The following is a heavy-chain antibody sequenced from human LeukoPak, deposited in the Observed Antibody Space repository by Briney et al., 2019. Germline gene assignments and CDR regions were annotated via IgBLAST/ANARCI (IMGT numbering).Heavy chain of an antibody. CDR1: GFTFSSCA. Sequence: GGSLRLSCAASGFTFSSCAMSWARQAPGKGLEWVAVIWYDGSNKYYADSVKGRFTISRDNFKNTLYLQMNSLRAEDTAVYYCARDPEKYSSGWYYFDYWGQGTLVTVSS. CDR3: ARDPEKYSSGWYYFDY. V-gene: IGHV3-33*08. J-gene: IGHJ4*02. CDR2: IWYDGSNK. D-gene: IGHD6-19*01.